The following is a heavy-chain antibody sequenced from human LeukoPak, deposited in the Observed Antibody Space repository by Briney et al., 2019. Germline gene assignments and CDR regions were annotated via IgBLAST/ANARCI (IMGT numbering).Heavy chain of an antibody. Sequence: PSETLSLTCAVYGGSFSGYYWSWVRQPPGKGLEWIGEIIHSGRTNYNPSLKSRVTISADTSKNQFSLKLRSVTAADTAVYYCARGLREFGYYYYHMDVWGKGTTVTVSS. CDR3: ARGLREFGYYYYHMDV. V-gene: IGHV4-34*01. CDR2: IIHSGRT. J-gene: IGHJ6*03. CDR1: GGSFSGYY. D-gene: IGHD3-10*01.